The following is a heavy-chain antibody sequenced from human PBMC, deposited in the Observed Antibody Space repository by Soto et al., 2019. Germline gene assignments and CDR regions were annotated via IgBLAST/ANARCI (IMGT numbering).Heavy chain of an antibody. CDR1: GYTFTSYG. Sequence: ASVKVSCKVSGYTFTSYGISWVRQAPGQGLEWMGWISAYNGNTNYAQKLQGRVTMTTDTSTSTAYMELRSLRSDDTAVYYCARVNVPLWFGEPGSPGYWGQGTLVTVSS. J-gene: IGHJ4*02. CDR2: ISAYNGNT. D-gene: IGHD3-10*01. V-gene: IGHV1-18*01. CDR3: ARVNVPLWFGEPGSPGY.